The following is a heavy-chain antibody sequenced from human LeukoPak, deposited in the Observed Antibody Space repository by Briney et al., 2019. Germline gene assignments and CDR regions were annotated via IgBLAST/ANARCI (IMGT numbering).Heavy chain of an antibody. CDR2: ISYDGSNK. J-gene: IGHJ4*02. D-gene: IGHD3/OR15-3a*01. V-gene: IGHV3-30*04. Sequence: PGRSLRLSCAASGFTFSSYAMHWVRQAPGKGLEWVAVISYDGSNKYYADSVKGRFTISRDNSKSTLYLQMNSLRAEDTAVYYCARGTDSALFFDYWGQGTLVTVSS. CDR3: ARGTDSALFFDY. CDR1: GFTFSSYA.